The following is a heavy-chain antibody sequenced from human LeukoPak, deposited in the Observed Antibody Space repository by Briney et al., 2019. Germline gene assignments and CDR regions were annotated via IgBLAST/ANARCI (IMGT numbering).Heavy chain of an antibody. V-gene: IGHV4-59*01. D-gene: IGHD3-9*01. CDR1: GGSISSYY. CDR3: ARDSYDNYYYYGMDV. J-gene: IGHJ6*02. CDR2: IYYSGST. Sequence: SETLSLTCTVSGGSISSYYWSWIRQPPGKGLEWIGYIYYSGSTNYNPSLKSRVTISVDTSKNQFSLKLSSVTAADTAVYYCARDSYDNYYYYGMDVWGQGTTVTVS.